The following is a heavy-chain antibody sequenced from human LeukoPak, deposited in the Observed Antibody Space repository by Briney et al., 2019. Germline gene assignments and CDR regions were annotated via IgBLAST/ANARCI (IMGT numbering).Heavy chain of an antibody. CDR3: ARHVDTAMVTGLWGDRPPHQHLRYYYYYMDV. J-gene: IGHJ6*03. V-gene: IGHV5-51*01. CDR1: GYSFTSYW. D-gene: IGHD5-18*01. Sequence: GESLKISCKGSGYSFTSYWIGWVRQMPGKGLEWMGIIYPGDSDTRYSPSFQGQVTISADKSISTAYLQWSSLKASDTAMYYCARHVDTAMVTGLWGDRPPHQHLRYYYYYMDVWGKGTTVTVSS. CDR2: IYPGDSDT.